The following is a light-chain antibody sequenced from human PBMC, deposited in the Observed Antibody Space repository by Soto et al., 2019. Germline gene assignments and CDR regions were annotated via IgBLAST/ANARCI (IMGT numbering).Light chain of an antibody. J-gene: IGKJ5*01. Sequence: DIQMTQSPSSLSASVLDIVTISFQASQGISRSLAWYQQKPGKAPKLLIYAASSLQSGVPSRFSGSGFGTDFTLTISSLQPEDSAIYYCQQADTFPITFGQGTRLEIK. V-gene: IGKV1D-12*01. CDR1: QGISRS. CDR3: QQADTFPIT. CDR2: AAS.